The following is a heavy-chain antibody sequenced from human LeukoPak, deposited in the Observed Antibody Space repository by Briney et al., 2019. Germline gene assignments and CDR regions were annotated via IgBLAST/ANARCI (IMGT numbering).Heavy chain of an antibody. CDR1: GGSISSYY. CDR3: ATHYYDSSGYYWQFDY. CDR2: IYYSGST. J-gene: IGHJ4*02. V-gene: IGHV4-59*08. D-gene: IGHD3-22*01. Sequence: NPSETLSLTCTVSGGSISSYYWSWIRQPPGKGLEWIGYIYYSGSTNYNPSLKSRVTISVDTSKNQFSLKLSSVTAADTAVYYCATHYYDSSGYYWQFDYWGQGTLVTVSS.